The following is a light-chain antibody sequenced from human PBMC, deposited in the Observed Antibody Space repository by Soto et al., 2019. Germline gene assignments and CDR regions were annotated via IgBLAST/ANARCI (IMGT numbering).Light chain of an antibody. CDR2: YVD. CDR1: SRDVGAYDY. CDR3: CSYADGSIYF. V-gene: IGLV2-14*03. Sequence: QSALTQPASVSGSPGQSITISCTGTSRDVGAYDYVSWYLQYPDKAPQLLIYYVDHRPSGVSSRFSGSKSGNTASLTISGLQAEDEGDYYCCSYADGSIYFFGTGTNLTVL. J-gene: IGLJ1*01.